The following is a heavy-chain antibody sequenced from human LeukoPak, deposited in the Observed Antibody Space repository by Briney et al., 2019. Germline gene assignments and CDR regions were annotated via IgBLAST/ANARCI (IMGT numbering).Heavy chain of an antibody. CDR3: ARVQQWLVH. V-gene: IGHV3-66*01. J-gene: IGHJ4*02. Sequence: GGSLRLSCAASGFTFSNYGLSWVRQAPGKGLEWVSVIYSGGSTYYADSVKGRFTISRDNSKNTLYLQMNSLRAEDTAVYYCARVQQWLVHWGQGTLVTVSS. CDR1: GFTFSNYG. D-gene: IGHD6-19*01. CDR2: IYSGGST.